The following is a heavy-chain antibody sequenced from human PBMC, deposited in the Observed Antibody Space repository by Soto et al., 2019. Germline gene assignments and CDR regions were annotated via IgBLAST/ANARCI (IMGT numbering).Heavy chain of an antibody. CDR2: INAGNGNT. Sequence: QVQLVQSGAEVKKPGASVKVSCKASGYTFTSYAMHWVRQAPGQRLEWMGWINAGNGNTKYSQKFQGRVTITRDTXXXXXXXXXXXXXXXXXXXXXXXXXXXXXXXXXXXXGMDVWGQGTTVTVSS. J-gene: IGHJ6*02. CDR1: GYTFTSYA. CDR3: XXXXXXXXXXXXXXGMDV. V-gene: IGHV1-3*01.